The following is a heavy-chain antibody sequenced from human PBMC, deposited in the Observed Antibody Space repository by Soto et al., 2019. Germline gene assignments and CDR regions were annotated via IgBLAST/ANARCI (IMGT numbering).Heavy chain of an antibody. Sequence: PGGSLRLSCAASGFNFNTFAMSWIRQAPGKGLEWVSHISSSGGSRDYADSVRGRFTISRDNSKNVLFLQMNSLRADDTATYYCEKDPTSPWTANWVDPWGKGTQVTVSS. J-gene: IGHJ5*02. D-gene: IGHD1-1*01. V-gene: IGHV3-23*01. CDR2: ISSSGGSR. CDR3: EKDPTSPWTANWVDP. CDR1: GFNFNTFA.